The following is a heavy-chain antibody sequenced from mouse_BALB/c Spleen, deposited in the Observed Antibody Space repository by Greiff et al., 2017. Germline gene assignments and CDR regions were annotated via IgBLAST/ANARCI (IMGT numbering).Heavy chain of an antibody. Sequence: VQLQQSGAELVKPGASVKLSCTASGFNIKDTYMHWVKQRPEQGLEWIGRIDPANGNTKYDPKFQGKAIITADTSSNTAYLQLSSLTSEDTAVYYCARGYYGNYLDYWGQGTTLTVSS. D-gene: IGHD2-1*01. V-gene: IGHV14-3*02. J-gene: IGHJ2*01. CDR2: IDPANGNT. CDR1: GFNIKDTY. CDR3: ARGYYGNYLDY.